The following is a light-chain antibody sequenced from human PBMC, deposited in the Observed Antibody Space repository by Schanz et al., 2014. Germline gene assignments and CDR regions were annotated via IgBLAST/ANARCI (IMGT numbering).Light chain of an antibody. CDR2: HVN. Sequence: QSALSQPRSVSGSPGQSITISCTGTSSDVGTSYRVSWYQHRPGEAPELLIHHVNQRPSWVPYRFSGSKSGNTASLTISGLQAEDEADYYCSSYTSSSTLWVFGGGTKLTVL. J-gene: IGLJ3*02. CDR1: SSDVGTSYR. CDR3: SSYTSSSTLWV. V-gene: IGLV2-14*02.